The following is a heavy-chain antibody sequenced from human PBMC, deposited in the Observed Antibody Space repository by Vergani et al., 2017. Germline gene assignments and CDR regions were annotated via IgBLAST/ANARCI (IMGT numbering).Heavy chain of an antibody. J-gene: IGHJ4*02. CDR2: IIPIFGTA. D-gene: IGHD2-15*01. CDR1: GFTFTSSA. CDR3: ARDADESGVAY. V-gene: IGHV1-69*01. Sequence: QLVQSGPEVKKPGTSVKVSCKASGFTFTSSAMQWVRQARGQGLEWMGGIIPIFGTANYAQKFQGRVTITADESTSTAYMELSSLRPEDTAVYYCARDADESGVAYWGQGTLVTVSS.